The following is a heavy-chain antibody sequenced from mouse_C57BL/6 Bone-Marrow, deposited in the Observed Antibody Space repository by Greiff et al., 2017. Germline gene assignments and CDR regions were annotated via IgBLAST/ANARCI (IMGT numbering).Heavy chain of an antibody. Sequence: EVQLVESEGGLVQPGSSMTLSCTASGYTFSDYYMAWVRQVPEQGLEWVANITYDGSSTYYLDSLKSRFIISIDNAKNMLYLQMSSLKSEDTATYYCARDNYCAALDYWGQGTTLTVSS. CDR3: ARDNYCAALDY. CDR1: GYTFSDYY. D-gene: IGHD1-1*01. CDR2: ITYDGSST. J-gene: IGHJ2*01. V-gene: IGHV5-16*01.